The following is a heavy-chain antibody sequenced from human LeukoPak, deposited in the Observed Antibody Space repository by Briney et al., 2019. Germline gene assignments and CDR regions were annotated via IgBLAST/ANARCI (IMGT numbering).Heavy chain of an antibody. CDR3: ARAGYSSSWHLFDY. CDR1: GYTFTGYY. CDR2: INPNSGGT. Sequence: ASVKVSCKASGYTFTGYYMHWVRQAPGHGLEWMGWINPNSGGTNYAQKFQGRVTMTRDTSISTAYMELSRLRSDDTAVYYCARAGYSSSWHLFDYWGQGTLVTVSS. V-gene: IGHV1-2*02. J-gene: IGHJ4*02. D-gene: IGHD6-13*01.